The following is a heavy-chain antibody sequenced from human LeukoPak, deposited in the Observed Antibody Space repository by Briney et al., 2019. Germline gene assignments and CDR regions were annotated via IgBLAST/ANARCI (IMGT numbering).Heavy chain of an antibody. V-gene: IGHV1-69*01. CDR3: ARPPGDGNYFDY. D-gene: IGHD3-16*01. Sequence: SVKVSCKASGGTFSSYAISWVRQAPGQGLEWMGGIIPIFGTANYAQKFQGRVTITADESTSTAYMELSSQRSEDTAVYYCARPPGDGNYFDYWGQGTLVTVSS. J-gene: IGHJ4*02. CDR2: IIPIFGTA. CDR1: GGTFSSYA.